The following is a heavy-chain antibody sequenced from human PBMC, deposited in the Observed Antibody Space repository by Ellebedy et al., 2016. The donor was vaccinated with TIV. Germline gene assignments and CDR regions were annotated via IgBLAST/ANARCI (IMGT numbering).Heavy chain of an antibody. D-gene: IGHD3-10*01. CDR3: AKGHERITMVRGVPYYFDY. CDR1: GFTFSSYA. V-gene: IGHV3-23*01. J-gene: IGHJ4*02. CDR2: ISGSGGST. Sequence: GESLKISXAASGFTFSSYAMSWVRQAPGKGLEWVSAISGSGGSTYYADSVKGRFTISRDNSKNTLYLQMNSLRAEDTAVYYCAKGHERITMVRGVPYYFDYWGQGTLVTVSS.